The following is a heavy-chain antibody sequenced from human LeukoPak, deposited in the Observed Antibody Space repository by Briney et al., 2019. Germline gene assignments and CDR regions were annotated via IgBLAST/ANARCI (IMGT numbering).Heavy chain of an antibody. Sequence: SETLSLTCTVSGGSISSYYWSWIRQPPGKGLEWIGYIYYSGSTDYNPSLKSRVTISVDTSKNQFSLRLSSVIAADTAVYYCARGLHGWYLDLWGRGTLVTVSS. D-gene: IGHD5-18*01. CDR2: IYYSGST. CDR1: GGSISSYY. J-gene: IGHJ2*01. CDR3: ARGLHGWYLDL. V-gene: IGHV4-59*01.